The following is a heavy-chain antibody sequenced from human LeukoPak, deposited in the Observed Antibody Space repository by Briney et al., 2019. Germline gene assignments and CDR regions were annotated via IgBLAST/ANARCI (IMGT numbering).Heavy chain of an antibody. V-gene: IGHV4-30-2*01. J-gene: IGHJ4*02. CDR2: IYHSGST. CDR1: GGSISSGGYS. D-gene: IGHD2/OR15-2a*01. Sequence: AQTLSLTCAVSGGSISSGGYSWSWIRQPPGKGLEWIGYIYHSGSTSYNPSLKSRVTISVDRSKNQFSLKLSSVTAADTAVYYCASQLSPGIGYFDYWGQGTLVTVSS. CDR3: ASQLSPGIGYFDY.